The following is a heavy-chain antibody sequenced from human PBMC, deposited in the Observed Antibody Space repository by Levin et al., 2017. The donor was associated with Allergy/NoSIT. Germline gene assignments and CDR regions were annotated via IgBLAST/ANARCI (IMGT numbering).Heavy chain of an antibody. CDR1: GFTFTTYA. J-gene: IGHJ5*02. D-gene: IGHD3-9*01. V-gene: IGHV3-23*01. Sequence: GGSLRLSCAASGFTFTTYAMSWVRQAPGKGLEWVSAISSGAGTYYADSVKGRFTISRDNSNKTLYLQMNSLRVEDTAVYYCAREHDVLSGRYNYRWFDPWGQGTLVTVSS. CDR2: ISSGAGT. CDR3: AREHDVLSGRYNYRWFDP.